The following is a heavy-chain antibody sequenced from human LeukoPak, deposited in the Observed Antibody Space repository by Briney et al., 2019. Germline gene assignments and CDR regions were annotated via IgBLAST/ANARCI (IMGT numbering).Heavy chain of an antibody. V-gene: IGHV4-39*01. J-gene: IGHJ4*02. CDR2: IYYSGST. Sequence: PSETLSLTCTVSGGSLSSSSYYWGWIRQPPGKGLEWIGNIYYSGSTYYNPSLKSRVTISVDTSKNQFSLKLSSVTAADTAVYYCARQAGGYYDSSGYYLWYFDYWGQGTLVTVSS. CDR3: ARQAGGYYDSSGYYLWYFDY. CDR1: GGSLSSSSYY. D-gene: IGHD3-22*01.